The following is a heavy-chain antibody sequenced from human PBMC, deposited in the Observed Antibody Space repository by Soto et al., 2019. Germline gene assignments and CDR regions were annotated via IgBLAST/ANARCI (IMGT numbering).Heavy chain of an antibody. V-gene: IGHV1-46*01. D-gene: IGHD3-9*01. Sequence: ASVKVSCKASGYTFTSYYMHWVRQAPGQGLEWMGIINPSGGSTSYAQKFQGRVTMTRDTSTSTVYMELRSLRSEDTAVYYCARDDLLRYSDWLLYHYSYDGMDVWGQGTTVTVSS. J-gene: IGHJ6*02. CDR3: ARDDLLRYSDWLLYHYSYDGMDV. CDR2: INPSGGST. CDR1: GYTFTSYY.